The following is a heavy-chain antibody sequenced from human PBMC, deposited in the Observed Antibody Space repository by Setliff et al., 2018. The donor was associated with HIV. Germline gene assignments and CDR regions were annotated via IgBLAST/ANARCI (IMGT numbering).Heavy chain of an antibody. Sequence: SVKVSCKASGGTFSSYTINWVRQAPGQGLEWMGGITPLLGTTNYAQRFQSRVTLTTDESTNTVFMELRSLTYGDTAVYFCARGWDYGVRKPEDWGQGTLVTVSS. J-gene: IGHJ4*02. CDR3: ARGWDYGVRKPED. D-gene: IGHD3-10*01. V-gene: IGHV1-69*16. CDR2: ITPLLGTT. CDR1: GGTFSSYT.